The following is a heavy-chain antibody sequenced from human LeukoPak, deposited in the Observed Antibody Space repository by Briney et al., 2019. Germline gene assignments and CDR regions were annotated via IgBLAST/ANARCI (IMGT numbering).Heavy chain of an antibody. J-gene: IGHJ5*02. CDR3: ARTMTTLPTHGELDL. Sequence: ASVKVSCKASGYTFSSYVLSWVRQAPGQGLEWMGRISTKAGDSVYAQKLQGRVTMTTDTSTSTAYLELRSLSSDDTAVYYCARTMTTLPTHGELDLWGQGTQVTVSS. CDR2: ISTKAGDS. V-gene: IGHV1-18*01. D-gene: IGHD4-17*01. CDR1: GYTFSSYV.